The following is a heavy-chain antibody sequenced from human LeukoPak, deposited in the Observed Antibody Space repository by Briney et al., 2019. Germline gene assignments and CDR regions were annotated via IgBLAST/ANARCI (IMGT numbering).Heavy chain of an antibody. V-gene: IGHV3-48*02. Sequence: GGSLRLSCAASGFTFSSYSMNWVRQAPGKGLEWVSYISSSSSSEYYADSVKGRFTISRDNAKNSLYLQMNSLRDEDTAVYYCTRDRSDYDSFDYWRQGTLVTVSS. CDR3: TRDRSDYDSFDY. D-gene: IGHD3-16*01. J-gene: IGHJ4*02. CDR2: ISSSSSSE. CDR1: GFTFSSYS.